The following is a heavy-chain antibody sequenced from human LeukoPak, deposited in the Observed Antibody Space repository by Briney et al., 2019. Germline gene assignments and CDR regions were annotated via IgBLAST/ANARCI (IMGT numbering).Heavy chain of an antibody. Sequence: QSGGCLRLSCAASGFTFSSYSMNWVRQAPGKGLEWVSAISGSGGSTYYADSVKGRFTISRDNSQNTVSLQVNNLRTEDTAFYYCAKTSLSDASGHYYYMDVWGKGTTVTVSS. CDR2: ISGSGGST. J-gene: IGHJ6*03. CDR1: GFTFSSYS. V-gene: IGHV3-23*01. CDR3: AKTSLSDASGHYYYMDV. D-gene: IGHD3-3*01.